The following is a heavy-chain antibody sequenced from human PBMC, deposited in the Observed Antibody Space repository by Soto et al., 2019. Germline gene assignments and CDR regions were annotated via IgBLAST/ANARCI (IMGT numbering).Heavy chain of an antibody. CDR3: ARDAVLFKRYFDWLDY. D-gene: IGHD3-9*01. J-gene: IGHJ4*02. V-gene: IGHV3-11*01. Sequence: QVQLVESGGGLVKPGGSLRLSCAASGFTFSDYYMSWIRQAPGKGLEWVSYISSSGSTIYYADSVKGRFTISMDNAKNSLYLQMNSLRAEDTAVYYCARDAVLFKRYFDWLDYWGQGTLVTVSS. CDR2: ISSSGSTI. CDR1: GFTFSDYY.